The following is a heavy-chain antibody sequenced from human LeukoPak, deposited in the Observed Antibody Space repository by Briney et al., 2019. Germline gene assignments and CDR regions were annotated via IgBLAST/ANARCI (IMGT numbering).Heavy chain of an antibody. CDR3: ASHYYDSSGYYYGFDY. V-gene: IGHV1-69*01. Sequence: SVSLTCKVSGGTFSSFAISWGRNPPGPGLDLMWEIIPIFCTANYAQKSQGRVTITADESTSTAYMELSSLRSEDTAVYYCASHYYDSSGYYYGFDYWGQGTLVTVSS. D-gene: IGHD3-22*01. CDR1: GGTFSSFA. J-gene: IGHJ4*02. CDR2: IIPIFCTA.